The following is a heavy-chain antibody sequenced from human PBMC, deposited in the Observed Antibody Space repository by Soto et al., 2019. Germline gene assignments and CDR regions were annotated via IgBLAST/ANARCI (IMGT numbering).Heavy chain of an antibody. J-gene: IGHJ6*02. Sequence: GASVKVSCRASGYTFTGYYIHWVRQAPGQGLEWMGGIIPIFGTANYAQKFQGRVTITADKSTSTAYMELSSLRSEDTAVYYCARLPQLDYYYGMDVWGQGTTVTVSS. CDR3: ARLPQLDYYYGMDV. V-gene: IGHV1-69*06. D-gene: IGHD6-13*01. CDR1: GYTFTGYY. CDR2: IIPIFGTA.